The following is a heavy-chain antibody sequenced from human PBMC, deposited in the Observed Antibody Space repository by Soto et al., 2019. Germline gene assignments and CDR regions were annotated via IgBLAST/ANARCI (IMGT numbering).Heavy chain of an antibody. D-gene: IGHD3-10*02. V-gene: IGHV5-10-1*01. J-gene: IGHJ4*02. Sequence: PGESLKISCKGSGYSFAGYWITWVRQKPGKGLEWMGRIDPSDSQTYYSPSFRGHVTISATKSITTVFLQWSSLRASDTAMYYCARQISDVDPGQNFQYYFDSSGKGTPV. CDR3: ARQISDVDPGQNFQYYFDS. CDR2: IDPSDSQT. CDR1: GYSFAGYW.